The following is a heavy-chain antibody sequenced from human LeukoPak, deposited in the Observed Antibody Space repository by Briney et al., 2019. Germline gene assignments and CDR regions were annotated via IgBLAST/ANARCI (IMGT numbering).Heavy chain of an antibody. V-gene: IGHV5-51*01. CDR2: IYLGDSET. CDR1: GFSFTNSW. J-gene: IGHJ4*02. Sequence: GESLKISCRGSGFSFTNSWIGWVRQMPGKGLEWMGIIYLGDSETRYSPSFQGQVTISVDKSINTAFLQWSSLGASDTAIYYCARHPSYTRGWPLDFWGQGTLVTVSS. D-gene: IGHD6-19*01. CDR3: ARHPSYTRGWPLDF.